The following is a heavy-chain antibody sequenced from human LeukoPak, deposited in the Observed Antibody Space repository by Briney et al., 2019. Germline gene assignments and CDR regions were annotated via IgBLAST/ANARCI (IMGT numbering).Heavy chain of an antibody. V-gene: IGHV4-39*01. Sequence: PSETLSLTCTVSGGSISSSSYYWGWIRQPPGKGLEWIGSIYYSGSTYYNPSLKSRVTISVDTSKSQFSLKLSSVTAADTAVYYCARHASPLSQVDYWGQGTLVTVSS. J-gene: IGHJ4*02. CDR3: ARHASPLSQVDY. CDR1: GGSISSSSYY. CDR2: IYYSGST.